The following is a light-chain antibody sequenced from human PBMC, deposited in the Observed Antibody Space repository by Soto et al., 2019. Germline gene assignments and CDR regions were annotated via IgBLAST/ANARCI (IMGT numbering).Light chain of an antibody. CDR2: AAS. Sequence: DIQMTQSPSSLSASVGDRVTITCRASQDISNYLAWYQQKPEKVPKLLIYAASTLQSGVPSRFSGSGSGTDFTISIGSLQHQDFATYHCQKYNSAPQTFGEGTKVDIK. V-gene: IGKV1-27*01. CDR1: QDISNY. CDR3: QKYNSAPQT. J-gene: IGKJ1*01.